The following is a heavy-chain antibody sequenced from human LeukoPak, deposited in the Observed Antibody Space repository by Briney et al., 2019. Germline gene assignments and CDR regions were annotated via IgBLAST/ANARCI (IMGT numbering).Heavy chain of an antibody. CDR2: INHSGST. CDR3: ARWGSETGTNFDY. J-gene: IGHJ4*02. V-gene: IGHV4-30-2*01. Sequence: SQTLSLTCAVSGGSISSGGYSWSWIRQPPGKGLEWIGYINHSGSTYYNPSLKSRVTVSVDRSKNQFSLKASSVTAADTAVYYCARWGSETGTNFDYWGQGTLVTVSS. CDR1: GGSISSGGYS. D-gene: IGHD1/OR15-1a*01.